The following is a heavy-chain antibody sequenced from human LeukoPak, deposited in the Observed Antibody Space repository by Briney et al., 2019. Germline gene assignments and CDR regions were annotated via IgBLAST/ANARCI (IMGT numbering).Heavy chain of an antibody. V-gene: IGHV4-34*01. J-gene: IGHJ4*02. CDR2: INHSGST. CDR1: GGSFSGYY. D-gene: IGHD3-16*02. CDR3: AREGGDDYVWGSYRATTKYYFDY. Sequence: SETLSLTCAVYGGSFSGYYWSWIRQPPGKGLEWIGEINHSGSTNYNPSLKSRVTISVDTSKNQFSLKLSSVTAADTAVYYCAREGGDDYVWGSYRATTKYYFDYWGQGTLVTVSS.